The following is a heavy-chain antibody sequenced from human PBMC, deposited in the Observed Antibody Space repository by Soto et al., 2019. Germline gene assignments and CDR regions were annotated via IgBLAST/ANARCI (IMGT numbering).Heavy chain of an antibody. D-gene: IGHD2-15*01. CDR3: ARDPWVAGDAFDI. V-gene: IGHV1-2*02. Sequence: GASVKVSCKASGYTFTGYYMHWVRQAPGQGLEWMGWINPNSGGTNYAQKFQGRVTMTRDTSISTAYMELSRLRSDDTAVYYRARDPWVAGDAFDIWGQGTMVTV. J-gene: IGHJ3*02. CDR2: INPNSGGT. CDR1: GYTFTGYY.